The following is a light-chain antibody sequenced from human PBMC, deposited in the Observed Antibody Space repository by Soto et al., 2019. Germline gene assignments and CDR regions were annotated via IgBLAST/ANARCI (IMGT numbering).Light chain of an antibody. CDR3: QQYNNWPPWT. V-gene: IGKV3D-15*01. CDR2: DAS. J-gene: IGKJ1*01. CDR1: HSVTSN. Sequence: EIVMTQSPYTLSVSPWERSTLSCRASHSVTSNLAWYQQKPGQAPRLLIYDASTRATGIPARFSGSGSGTEFTLTISSLQSEDFAVYYCQQYNNWPPWTFGQGTKVDI.